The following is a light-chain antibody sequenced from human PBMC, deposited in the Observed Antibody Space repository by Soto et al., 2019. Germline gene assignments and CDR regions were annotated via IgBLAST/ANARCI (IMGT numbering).Light chain of an antibody. Sequence: QSVLTQPPSASGTPGQRVSISCSGSNSNIGSKYVYWYQQLPGTAPKLLMYRNNQRPSRVPDRFSGSKSGTSASLAISGLRSEDEADYYCAAWDNNLGGPAFGGGTKLTVL. CDR2: RNN. CDR3: AAWDNNLGGPA. V-gene: IGLV1-47*01. J-gene: IGLJ2*01. CDR1: NSNIGSKY.